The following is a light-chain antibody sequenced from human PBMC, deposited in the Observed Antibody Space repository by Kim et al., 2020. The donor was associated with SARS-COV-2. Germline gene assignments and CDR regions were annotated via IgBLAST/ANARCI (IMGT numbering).Light chain of an antibody. CDR1: NSNIGNNF. CDR3: GTWDNSLSDVV. V-gene: IGLV1-51*01. Sequence: QSVLTQPPSVSAAPGQKVTISCSGSNSNIGNNFVSCYQQVPGTAPKLLIYDNDKRPAVIPGRFSGSKAGTAVTLSITGLPAGDEADYCWGTWDNSLSDVVFGGGTQLTVL. CDR2: DND. J-gene: IGLJ3*02.